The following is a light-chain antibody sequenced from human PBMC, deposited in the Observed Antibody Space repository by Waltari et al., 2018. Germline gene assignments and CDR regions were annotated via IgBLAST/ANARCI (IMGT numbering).Light chain of an antibody. CDR3: CSCVGRNIYWV. V-gene: IGLV2-11*01. CDR2: DIN. Sequence: QSALTQPRPVSGSPGPSVTIPCTGTSRDVCANTFVSWYQHHPDKAPKLIIYDINKRPSGVPDRFSGSKSGNTASLTISGLQAEDEADYYCCSCVGRNIYWVFGGGTELTVL. J-gene: IGLJ3*02. CDR1: SRDVCANTF.